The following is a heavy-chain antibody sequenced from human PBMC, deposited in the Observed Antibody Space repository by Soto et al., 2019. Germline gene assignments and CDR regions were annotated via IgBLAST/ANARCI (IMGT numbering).Heavy chain of an antibody. J-gene: IGHJ4*02. V-gene: IGHV3-23*01. CDR2: VGPSGAST. CDR3: ARSYYYDSTGYYRTFDY. Sequence: GGSLRLSCAASGTMFGQYAMSWVRLAPGKGLEWVSVVGPSGASTFYADSVRGRFTISRDNSENTLYLQMNSLRAADTALYFCARSYYYDSTGYYRTFDYWGPGTLVTVSS. CDR1: GTMFGQYA. D-gene: IGHD3-22*01.